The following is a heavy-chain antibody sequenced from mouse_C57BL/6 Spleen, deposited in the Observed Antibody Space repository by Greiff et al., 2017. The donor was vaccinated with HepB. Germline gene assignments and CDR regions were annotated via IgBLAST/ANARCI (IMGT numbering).Heavy chain of an antibody. CDR1: GYTFTSYW. Sequence: VQLQQPGAELVKPGASVKLSCKASGYTFTSYWMQWVKQRPGQGLEWIGEIDPSDSYTNYNQKFKGKATLTVDTSSSTAYMQLSSLTSEDSAVYYCAPTVVPNRYFDVWGTGTTVTVSS. CDR3: APTVVPNRYFDV. J-gene: IGHJ1*03. CDR2: IDPSDSYT. D-gene: IGHD1-1*01. V-gene: IGHV1-50*01.